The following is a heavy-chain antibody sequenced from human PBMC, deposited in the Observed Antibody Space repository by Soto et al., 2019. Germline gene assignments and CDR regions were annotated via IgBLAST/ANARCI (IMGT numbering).Heavy chain of an antibody. CDR1: SGSISSSNW. V-gene: IGHV4-4*02. J-gene: IGHJ4*02. CDR2: IYHSGST. D-gene: IGHD1-7*01. CDR3: ARENKGTRGGYFDY. Sequence: QVQLQESGPGLVKPSGTLSLTCAVSSGSISSSNWWSWVRQPPGKGLEWIGEIYHSGSTNYNPSLKRRVTIAVDKSKNQFSLKLSSVTAADTAVYYCARENKGTRGGYFDYWGQGTLVTVSS.